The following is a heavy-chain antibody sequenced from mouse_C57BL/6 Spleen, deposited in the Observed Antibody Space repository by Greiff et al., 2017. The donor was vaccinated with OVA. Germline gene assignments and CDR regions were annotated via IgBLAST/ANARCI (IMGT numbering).Heavy chain of an antibody. V-gene: IGHV1-55*01. D-gene: IGHD1-1*01. CDR1: GYTFTSYW. J-gene: IGHJ3*01. CDR3: AREGYYGSSQAWFAY. CDR2: IYPVSGST. Sequence: QVQLQQPGAELVKPGASVKMSCKASGYTFTSYWITWVKQRPGQGLEWIGDIYPVSGSTNYNEKFKSKATLTVDTSSSTAYMQLSSLTSEDSAVYYCAREGYYGSSQAWFAYWGQGTLVTVSA.